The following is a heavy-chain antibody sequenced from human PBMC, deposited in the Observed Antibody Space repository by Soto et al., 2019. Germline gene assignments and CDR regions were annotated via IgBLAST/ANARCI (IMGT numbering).Heavy chain of an antibody. Sequence: QVQLQQWGAGLLTPSETLSLTCAVYGGSFSGYYWSWIRQPPGKGLELIGEINHSGSTNYNPSLKSRVTISVDTAKNQFSLKLSSVTAADTAVYYCARGGDYVWGSYRRPHYFAYWGQGTLVTVSS. CDR2: INHSGST. CDR1: GGSFSGYY. J-gene: IGHJ4*02. V-gene: IGHV4-34*01. D-gene: IGHD3-16*02. CDR3: ARGGDYVWGSYRRPHYFAY.